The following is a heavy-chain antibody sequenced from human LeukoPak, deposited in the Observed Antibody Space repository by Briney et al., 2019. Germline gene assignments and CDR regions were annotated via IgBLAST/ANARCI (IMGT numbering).Heavy chain of an antibody. CDR3: ARVDYYDISVDYKSPFDY. J-gene: IGHJ4*02. CDR1: GDSISSRSYY. CDR2: IYYSGST. Sequence: SEALSLTCTVSGDSISSRSYYWDWIRQPPGKGLEWIGSIYYSGSTHYNPSLKSRVTVSLDTSKNQFSLNLSSVTAADTAVYYCARVDYYDISVDYKSPFDYWGQGTLVTVSS. D-gene: IGHD3-22*01. V-gene: IGHV4-39*07.